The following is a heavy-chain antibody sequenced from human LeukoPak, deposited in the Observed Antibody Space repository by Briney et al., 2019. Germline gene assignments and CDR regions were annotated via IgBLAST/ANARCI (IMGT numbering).Heavy chain of an antibody. CDR2: INPSGGST. Sequence: GASVKVSCKASGYIFTSYYMHWVRQAPGQGLEWMGLINPSGGSTSYAQKFQGRVTMTRDTSTSTVYMELSSLRSEDTAVYYCAREGVPAANSAEYFQHWGQGTLVTVSS. CDR3: AREGVPAANSAEYFQH. J-gene: IGHJ1*01. D-gene: IGHD2-2*01. V-gene: IGHV1-46*01. CDR1: GYIFTSYY.